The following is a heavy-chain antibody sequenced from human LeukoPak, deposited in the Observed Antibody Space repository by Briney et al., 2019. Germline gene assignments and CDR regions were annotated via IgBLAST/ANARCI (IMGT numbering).Heavy chain of an antibody. CDR1: GGSISSYY. CDR2: IYYSGST. CDR3: ARVQRPLDGADY. D-gene: IGHD1-1*01. J-gene: IGHJ4*02. V-gene: IGHV4-59*01. Sequence: KPSETLSLTCTVSGGSISSYYWSWIRQPPGKGLEWIGYIYYSGSTYYNPSLKSRVTISVDTSKSLFSLKLGSVTAADTAVYYCARVQRPLDGADYWGQGTLVTVSS.